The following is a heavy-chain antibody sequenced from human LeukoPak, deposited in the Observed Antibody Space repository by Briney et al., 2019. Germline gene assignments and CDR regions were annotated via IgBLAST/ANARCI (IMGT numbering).Heavy chain of an antibody. CDR3: AELGITMIGGV. V-gene: IGHV3-43*01. CDR1: GFTFDDYT. D-gene: IGHD3-10*02. CDR2: ITWDGGST. J-gene: IGHJ6*04. Sequence: GGSLRLSCAASGFTFDDYTMHWVRQAPGKGLEWVSLITWDGGSTYYADSVKGRFTISRDNAKNSLYLQMNSLRAEDTAVYYCAELGITMIGGVWGKGTTVTISS.